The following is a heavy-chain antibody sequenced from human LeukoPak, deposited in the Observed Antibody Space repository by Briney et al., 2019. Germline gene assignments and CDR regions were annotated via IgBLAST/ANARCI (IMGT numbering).Heavy chain of an antibody. CDR2: ISASGGRT. CDR3: AKGSHCGGDCYDSPH. Sequence: PGGSLRLSCAASGFTFSSYPMSWVRQAPGKGLEWVSGISASGGRTYYADSVKGHFTISRDSSKNTLYLQMNSLRTEDTAVYYCAKGSHCGGDCYDSPHWGQGTLVTVSS. CDR1: GFTFSSYP. D-gene: IGHD2-21*02. V-gene: IGHV3-23*01. J-gene: IGHJ4*02.